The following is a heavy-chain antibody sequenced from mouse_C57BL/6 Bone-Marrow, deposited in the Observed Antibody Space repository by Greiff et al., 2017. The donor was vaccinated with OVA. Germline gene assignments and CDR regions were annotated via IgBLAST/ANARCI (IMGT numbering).Heavy chain of an antibody. D-gene: IGHD1-1*01. CDR1: YTFSRRVH. Sequence: QVQLQQSGPELARPWASVKISCQAFYTFSRRVHFAIRDTNYWMQWVKQRPGQGLEWIGAIYPGNGDTSYNKKFKGKATLTADKSTSTAYMRLSSLTSEDAAVYYCAWGYGSRHWYFDVWGTGTTVTVSS. J-gene: IGHJ1*03. CDR2: GQGLEWIG. V-gene: IGHV1-87*01. CDR3: SEDAAVYYCAWGYGSRHWYFDV.